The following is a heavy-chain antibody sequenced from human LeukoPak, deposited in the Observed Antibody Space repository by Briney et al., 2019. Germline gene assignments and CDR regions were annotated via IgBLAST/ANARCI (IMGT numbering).Heavy chain of an antibody. V-gene: IGHV1-3*03. Sequence: ASVKVSCKASGYTFTSYAMHWVRQAPGQRLEWMGWINAGNGNTKYSQEFQGRVTITRDTSASTAYMELSSLGSEDMAVYYCARGYSGSYGHFDYWGQGTLVTVSP. CDR2: INAGNGNT. J-gene: IGHJ4*02. CDR1: GYTFTSYA. CDR3: ARGYSGSYGHFDY. D-gene: IGHD1-26*01.